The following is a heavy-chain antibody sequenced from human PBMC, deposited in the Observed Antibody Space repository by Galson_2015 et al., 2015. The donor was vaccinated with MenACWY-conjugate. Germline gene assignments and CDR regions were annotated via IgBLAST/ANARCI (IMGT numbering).Heavy chain of an antibody. D-gene: IGHD2/OR15-2a*01. Sequence: SLRLSCAASGFTFDDFAMSWVRQAPGKGLEWVSTIGGPGTDTYYADSVKGRFTISRDNSKNTLYLQMNSLRAEDTALYYCAKDSYPRNGLYEAIDVWGQGTMVTVSS. CDR2: IGGPGTDT. V-gene: IGHV3-23*01. CDR1: GFTFDDFA. CDR3: AKDSYPRNGLYEAIDV. J-gene: IGHJ3*01.